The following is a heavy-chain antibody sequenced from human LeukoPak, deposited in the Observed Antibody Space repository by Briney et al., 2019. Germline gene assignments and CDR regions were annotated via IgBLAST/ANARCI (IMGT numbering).Heavy chain of an antibody. V-gene: IGHV3-7*03. CDR3: ARDMTMVGRYDP. J-gene: IGHJ5*02. Sequence: GGSLRLSCAASGLTFGSYWMSWVCQAPGKGLEWVANIKEDGSGKHYVDSVKGRFTISRDNAENSLYLQMNSLRAEDTAVYYCARDMTMVGRYDPWGQGTLVTVSS. CDR2: IKEDGSGK. D-gene: IGHD4/OR15-4a*01. CDR1: GLTFGSYW.